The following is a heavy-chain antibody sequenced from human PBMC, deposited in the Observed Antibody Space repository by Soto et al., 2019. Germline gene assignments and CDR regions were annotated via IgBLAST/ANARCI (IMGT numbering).Heavy chain of an antibody. D-gene: IGHD6-13*01. V-gene: IGHV4-31*03. Sequence: KPSETLSLTCTVSGGSISSGGYYWSWIRQHPGKGLEWIGYIYYSGSTYYNPSLKSRVTISVDTSKNQFSLKLSSVTAADTAVYYCAREGDSSSWYGRFPVGYYYGMDVWGQGTTVTVSS. CDR2: IYYSGST. CDR1: GGSISSGGYY. CDR3: AREGDSSSWYGRFPVGYYYGMDV. J-gene: IGHJ6*02.